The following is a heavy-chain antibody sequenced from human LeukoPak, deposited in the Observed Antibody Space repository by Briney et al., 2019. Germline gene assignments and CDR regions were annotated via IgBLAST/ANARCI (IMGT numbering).Heavy chain of an antibody. CDR2: VYPTGST. D-gene: IGHD6-19*01. CDR1: GASISSDY. J-gene: IGHJ5*02. CDR3: ARGAAVAVADFWSS. Sequence: PSETLSLTCTVSGASISSDYWSWIRQPAGKGLEWIGRVYPTGSTNFSPSLKNRVTMSIDTSKNQFSLNLSSVTAADTAVYYCARGAAVAVADFWSSWGQGTLVTVSS. V-gene: IGHV4-4*07.